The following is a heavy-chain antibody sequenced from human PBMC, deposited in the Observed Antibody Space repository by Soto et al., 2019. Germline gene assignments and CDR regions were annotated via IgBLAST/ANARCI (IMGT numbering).Heavy chain of an antibody. Sequence: QVQLVQSGAEEKKPGASVKVSCKASGYTFTSYAMNWVRQAPGQRLEWMGWINAGNGNTKYSQKFQGRVTITRYTAASPAYVELSRLRSDDTAVYCCARDPGSSYGNTWCQGTLVTVSS. J-gene: IGHJ5*02. D-gene: IGHD5-18*01. V-gene: IGHV1-3*05. CDR3: ARDPGSSYGNT. CDR2: INAGNGNT. CDR1: GYTFTSYA.